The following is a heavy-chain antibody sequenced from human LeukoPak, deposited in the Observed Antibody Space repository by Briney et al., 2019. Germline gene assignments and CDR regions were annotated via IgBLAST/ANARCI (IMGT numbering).Heavy chain of an antibody. CDR1: GYRLTKLS. J-gene: IGHJ4*02. Sequence: GASVKVSCKLSGYRLTKLSMHWVRQAPGKGLEWMGGFDPEEGETLKAQKFQGRVTMAEDTFTDTAYMELSGLRSEDTAVYYCATSVDGLVTIRTYFEHWGQGTLITVSS. D-gene: IGHD2/OR15-2a*01. CDR3: ATSVDGLVTIRTYFEH. CDR2: FDPEEGET. V-gene: IGHV1-24*01.